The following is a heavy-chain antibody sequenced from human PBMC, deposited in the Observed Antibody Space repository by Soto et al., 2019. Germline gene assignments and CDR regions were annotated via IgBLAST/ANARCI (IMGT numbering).Heavy chain of an antibody. Sequence: EVQLVESGGGLVQPGGSLRLSCAASGFTFSSYSMNWVRQAPGKGLEWVSYISSSSSTIYYADSVKGRFTISRDNDKNSLYLPMNSLRAEDTAVYYCASAEGRDYYYYYMDVWGKGTTVTVSS. CDR1: GFTFSSYS. J-gene: IGHJ6*03. CDR3: ASAEGRDYYYYYMDV. V-gene: IGHV3-48*01. CDR2: ISSSSSTI.